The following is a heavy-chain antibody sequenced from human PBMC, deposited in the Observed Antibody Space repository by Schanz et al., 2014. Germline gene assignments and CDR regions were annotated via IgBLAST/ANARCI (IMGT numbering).Heavy chain of an antibody. D-gene: IGHD4-4*01. J-gene: IGHJ5*02. CDR2: LSEGGGGT. CDR3: AESADGPVTRFDP. Sequence: EMQLLESGGGLAQPGGSLRLSCAASGFTLSNYAMSWVRQAPGKGLEWVSALSEGGGGTHYADSVRSRFTISSDSSKSNIYLQTRSLRADDAAVYDCAESADGPVTRFDPWGQGTLDTVSS. CDR1: GFTLSNYA. V-gene: IGHV3-23*01.